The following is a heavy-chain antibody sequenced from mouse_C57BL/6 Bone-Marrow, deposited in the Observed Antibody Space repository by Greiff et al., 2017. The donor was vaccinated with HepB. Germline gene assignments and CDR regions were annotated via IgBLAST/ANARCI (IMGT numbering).Heavy chain of an antibody. V-gene: IGHV2-2*01. J-gene: IGHJ4*01. CDR2: IWSGGST. CDR1: GFSLTSYG. D-gene: IGHD2-2*01. CDR3: ARKEGVTTGDYYAMDY. Sequence: QVQLKQSGPGLVQPSQSLSITCTVSGFSLTSYGVHWVRQSPGKGLEWLGVIWSGGSTDYNAAFISRLSISKDNSKSQVFFKMNSLQADDTAIYYCARKEGVTTGDYYAMDYWGQGTSVTVSS.